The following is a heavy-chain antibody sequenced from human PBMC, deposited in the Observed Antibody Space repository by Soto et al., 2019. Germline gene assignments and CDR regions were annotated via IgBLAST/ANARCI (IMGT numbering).Heavy chain of an antibody. Sequence: SVKVSCKASGYTFTSYAMHWVRQAPGQRLEWMGWINAGNGNTGYAQKFQGRVTMTRNTSISTAYMELSSLRSEDTAVYYCARGSPGGYYDILTGYLYYYYYYGMDVWGQGTTVTVSS. J-gene: IGHJ6*02. CDR1: GYTFTSYA. V-gene: IGHV1-3*01. CDR2: INAGNGNT. D-gene: IGHD3-9*01. CDR3: ARGSPGGYYDILTGYLYYYYYYGMDV.